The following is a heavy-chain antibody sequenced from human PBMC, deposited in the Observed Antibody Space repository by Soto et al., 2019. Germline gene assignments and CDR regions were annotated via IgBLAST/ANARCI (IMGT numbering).Heavy chain of an antibody. Sequence: PSETLSLTCTVSGGSISSYYWSWIRQPPGKGLEWIGYIYYSGSTNYNPSLKSRVTISVDTSKNQFSLELSSVTAADTAVYYCARGRSIFGVATAAFDIWGQGTMVTVSS. V-gene: IGHV4-59*01. J-gene: IGHJ3*02. CDR3: ARGRSIFGVATAAFDI. D-gene: IGHD3-3*01. CDR1: GGSISSYY. CDR2: IYYSGST.